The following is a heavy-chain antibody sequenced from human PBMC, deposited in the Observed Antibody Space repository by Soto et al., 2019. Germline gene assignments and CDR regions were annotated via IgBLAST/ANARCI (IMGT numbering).Heavy chain of an antibody. V-gene: IGHV3-48*01. Sequence: QLGGPLRLSCAASVFTFSSYSMTWVRQAPGKGLEWVSYISSSSSTIYYADSVKGRFTISRDNAKNSLYLQMNSLRAEDTAVYYCARGVSYMDVWGKGTTVTVSS. CDR1: VFTFSSYS. CDR3: ARGVSYMDV. J-gene: IGHJ6*03. CDR2: ISSSSSTI.